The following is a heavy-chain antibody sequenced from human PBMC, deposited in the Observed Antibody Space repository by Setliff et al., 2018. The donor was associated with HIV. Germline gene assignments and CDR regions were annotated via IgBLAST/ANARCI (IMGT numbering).Heavy chain of an antibody. Sequence: PGGSLRLSCAASGFTFSDYWMHWVRQAPGKGLVWVSRINTDGSTTSYADSVKGRFTISRDNSKNTLYLQMNSLRAEDTAVYYCASPRYSSSWGSFDYWGQGTLVTVSS. CDR1: GFTFSDYW. D-gene: IGHD6-13*01. CDR3: ASPRYSSSWGSFDY. CDR2: INTDGSTT. J-gene: IGHJ4*02. V-gene: IGHV3-74*01.